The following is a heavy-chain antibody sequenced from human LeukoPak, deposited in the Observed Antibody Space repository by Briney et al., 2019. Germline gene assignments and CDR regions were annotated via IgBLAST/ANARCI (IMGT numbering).Heavy chain of an antibody. D-gene: IGHD3-10*01. J-gene: IGHJ4*02. CDR3: ARGSYGSGSYNPLKFDY. V-gene: IGHV1-8*01. Sequence: GASVKVSCKASGYTFTSYDINWVRQATGQGLEWMGWMNPNSGNTGYAQKFQGRVTMTRDTSISTAYMELSRLRSDDTAVYYCARGSYGSGSYNPLKFDYWGQGTLVTVSS. CDR1: GYTFTSYD. CDR2: MNPNSGNT.